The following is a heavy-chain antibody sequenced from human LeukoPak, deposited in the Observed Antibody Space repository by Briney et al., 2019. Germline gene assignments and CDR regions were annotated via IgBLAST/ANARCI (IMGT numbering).Heavy chain of an antibody. V-gene: IGHV3-23*01. CDR1: GFTFSGYA. J-gene: IGHJ4*02. CDR2: ISGRGDNT. D-gene: IGHD4-23*01. Sequence: GGSLRLSCAASGFTFSGYAMSWVRQAPGKGLEWVSGISGRGDNTYYADSVKGRFTIFRDNSKNTLRLQMNSLRDEDTAVYYCAKRVQGNTGPFHCWGQGTLASVSS. CDR3: AKRVQGNTGPFHC.